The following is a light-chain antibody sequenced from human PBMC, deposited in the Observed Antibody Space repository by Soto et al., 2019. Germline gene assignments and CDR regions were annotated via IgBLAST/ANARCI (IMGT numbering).Light chain of an antibody. V-gene: IGLV1-44*01. CDR3: AAWDDSLNGFYV. CDR1: SFNIGTNL. CDR2: SNN. J-gene: IGLJ1*01. Sequence: QSVLTQPPSASGTPGQRVTISCSGSSFNIGTNLVYWYQQLPGTAPKLLIYSNNQRPSGVPDRFSGSKSGTSASLAISGLQSEDEADYYCAAWDDSLNGFYVFGTGTKVTVL.